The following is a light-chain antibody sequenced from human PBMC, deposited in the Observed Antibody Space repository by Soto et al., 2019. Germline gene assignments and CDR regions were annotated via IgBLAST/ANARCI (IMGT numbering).Light chain of an antibody. CDR2: EVS. V-gene: IGKV3-11*01. J-gene: IGKJ1*01. CDR3: QQRSNWPWT. Sequence: EIVLTQSPATLSLPPGERATLSCRASQSVGNSLAWYQQKPGQAPGLLIHEVSTRATGIPARFSGSGSGTDFTLTISSLEPEDFAVYYCQQRSNWPWTFGQGTKVEIK. CDR1: QSVGNS.